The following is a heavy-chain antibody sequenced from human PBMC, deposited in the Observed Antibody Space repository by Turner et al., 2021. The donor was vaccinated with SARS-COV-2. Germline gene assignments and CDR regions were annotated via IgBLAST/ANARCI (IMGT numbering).Heavy chain of an antibody. J-gene: IGHJ6*02. CDR1: GGTFRAYA. CDR2: IIPLFGTS. Sequence: QLVQSAAEFMKPGSAVTVTCKASGGTFRAYAINWVRQVLGQGLEWVGGIIPLFGTSNYAEKFQNRVFFTAEKSTNITYMHLATLTPDDTAIYYCVRDFRHDPKDAVDVWGQGTTVTVSS. D-gene: IGHD3-3*01. V-gene: IGHV1-69*06. CDR3: VRDFRHDPKDAVDV.